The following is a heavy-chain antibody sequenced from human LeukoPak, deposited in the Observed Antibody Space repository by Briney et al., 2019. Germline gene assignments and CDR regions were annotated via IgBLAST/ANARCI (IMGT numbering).Heavy chain of an antibody. Sequence: PGGSLRLSCAASGFTFSSYDMSWVRQAPGQGLEWVSMISSSSSYIYYADSVKGRFTISRDNAKNSLYLQMNSLRAEDTAVYYCARDEKSCSSSSCYYKYWGQGTLVTVSS. CDR3: ARDEKSCSSSSCYYKY. CDR1: GFTFSSYD. V-gene: IGHV3-21*06. CDR2: ISSSSSYI. J-gene: IGHJ4*02. D-gene: IGHD2-2*01.